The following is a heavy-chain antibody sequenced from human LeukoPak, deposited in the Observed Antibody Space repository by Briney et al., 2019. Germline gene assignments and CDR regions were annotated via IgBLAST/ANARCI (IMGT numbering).Heavy chain of an antibody. Sequence: SETLSLTCTVSGDSITNYYWSWIRLPPGKGLEWIGYIYYSGNSKFNPSLESRVTASVDTSKNQFSLKVSSVTAADTAVYYCARGDGYRERVIDYWGQGTLVTVSS. CDR3: ARGDGYRERVIDY. V-gene: IGHV4-59*08. CDR1: GDSITNYY. D-gene: IGHD5-24*01. CDR2: IYYSGNS. J-gene: IGHJ4*02.